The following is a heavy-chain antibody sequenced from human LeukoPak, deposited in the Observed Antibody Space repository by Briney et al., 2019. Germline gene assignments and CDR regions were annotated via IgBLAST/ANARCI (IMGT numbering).Heavy chain of an antibody. J-gene: IGHJ4*02. CDR2: ISGSGGSR. D-gene: IGHD1-26*01. CDR3: AKGSGWELQTFDY. CDR1: GFTFSTYG. Sequence: PGGSLRLSCAASGFTFSTYGMSWVRQAPGKGLEWVSGISGSGGSRFYTDSVKGRFTISRDNSKNTLYLQMNSLRAEDTAVYYCAKGSGWELQTFDYWGQGTLVTVSS. V-gene: IGHV3-23*01.